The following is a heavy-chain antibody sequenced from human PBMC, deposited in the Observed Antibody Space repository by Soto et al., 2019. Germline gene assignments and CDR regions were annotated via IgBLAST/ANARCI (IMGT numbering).Heavy chain of an antibody. CDR3: AKGLKYSSSSKTLRQFDY. Sequence: GGSLRLSCAASGFTFSSYGMHWVRQAPGKGLEWVAVISYDGSNKYYADSVKGRFTISRDNSKNTLYLQMNSLRAEDTAVYYCAKGLKYSSSSKTLRQFDYWGQGTLVTVSS. J-gene: IGHJ4*02. CDR1: GFTFSSYG. D-gene: IGHD6-6*01. CDR2: ISYDGSNK. V-gene: IGHV3-30*18.